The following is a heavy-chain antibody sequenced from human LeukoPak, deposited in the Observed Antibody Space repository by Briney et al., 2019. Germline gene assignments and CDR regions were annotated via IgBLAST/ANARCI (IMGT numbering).Heavy chain of an antibody. CDR2: ISSSSSYT. V-gene: IGHV3-21*05. Sequence: GGSLRLSCAASGFTFSTYSMNWVRQAPGKGLEWVSYISSSSSYTNYADSVKGRFTISRDNAKNSLYLQMNSLRAEDTAVYYCARGAKGAFDIWGQGTMVTVSS. J-gene: IGHJ3*02. CDR1: GFTFSTYS. CDR3: ARGAKGAFDI.